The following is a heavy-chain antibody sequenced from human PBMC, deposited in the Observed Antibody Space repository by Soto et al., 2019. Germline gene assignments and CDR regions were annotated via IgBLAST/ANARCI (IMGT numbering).Heavy chain of an antibody. V-gene: IGHV1-69*17. CDR1: GGTFNTFA. CDR3: ARAAKRYFDY. J-gene: IGHJ4*02. CDR2: IIPIFGLA. Sequence: QVQLVQSGAEVKKPGSSVKVSCKASGGTFNTFAISWVRQAPGQGLEWMGGIIPIFGLANYAEKFQGRVTITADKSTSTAYLELTSLTSEDTAVYYCARAAKRYFDYWGQETLVTVSS.